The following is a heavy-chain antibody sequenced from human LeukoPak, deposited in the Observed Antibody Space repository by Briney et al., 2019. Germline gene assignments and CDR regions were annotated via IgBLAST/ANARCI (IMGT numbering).Heavy chain of an antibody. J-gene: IGHJ4*02. CDR2: IKSKTDGGTT. D-gene: IGHD1-26*01. V-gene: IGHV3-15*01. CDR3: TTDLILSVGSPKTDY. CDR1: GFTFSNAW. Sequence: GGSLRLSCAASGFTFSNAWMSWVRQAPGKGLEWVGRIKSKTDGGTTDYAAPVKGRFTISRDDSKNTLYLQMNSLKTEDTAVYYCTTDLILSVGSPKTDYWGQGTLVTVSS.